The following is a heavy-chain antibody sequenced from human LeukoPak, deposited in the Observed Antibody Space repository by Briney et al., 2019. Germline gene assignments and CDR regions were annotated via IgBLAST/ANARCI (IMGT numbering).Heavy chain of an antibody. D-gene: IGHD6-6*01. J-gene: IGHJ6*03. Sequence: GWSLRLSCAASGFTFSSYWMSWVRQAPGKGLEWVANIKQDGSEKYYVDSVKGRFTISRDNAKNSLYLQMNSLRAEDTAVYYCAREKSSIAARRYYYYYYMDVWGKGTTVTVSS. V-gene: IGHV3-7*01. CDR1: GFTFSSYW. CDR2: IKQDGSEK. CDR3: AREKSSIAARRYYYYYYMDV.